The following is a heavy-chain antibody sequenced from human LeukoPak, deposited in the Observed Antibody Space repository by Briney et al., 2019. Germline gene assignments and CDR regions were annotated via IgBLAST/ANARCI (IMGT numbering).Heavy chain of an antibody. J-gene: IGHJ3*02. Sequence: QPGGSLRLSCAASGFTFSSYWMHWVRQAPGKGLVWVSRINSDGSSTSYADSVKGRFTISRDNAKNTLYLQMSSLRAEDTAVYYCARYDYGDRDAFDIWGQGTMVTVSS. CDR3: ARYDYGDRDAFDI. D-gene: IGHD4-17*01. CDR2: INSDGSST. V-gene: IGHV3-74*01. CDR1: GFTFSSYW.